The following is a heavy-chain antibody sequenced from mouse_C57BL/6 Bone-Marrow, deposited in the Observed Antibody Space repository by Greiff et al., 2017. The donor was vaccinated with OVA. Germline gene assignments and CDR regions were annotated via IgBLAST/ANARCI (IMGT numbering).Heavy chain of an antibody. V-gene: IGHV1-50*01. Sequence: QVQLQQPGAELVKPGASVKLSCKASGYTFTSYWMQWVKQRPGQGLEWIGEIDPSASYTNYNQKFKGKATLTVDTSSSTAYMQLSSLTSEDSAVYYCARRGITTVVAEDWFAYWGQGTLVTVSA. D-gene: IGHD1-1*01. CDR2: IDPSASYT. CDR1: GYTFTSYW. J-gene: IGHJ3*01. CDR3: ARRGITTVVAEDWFAY.